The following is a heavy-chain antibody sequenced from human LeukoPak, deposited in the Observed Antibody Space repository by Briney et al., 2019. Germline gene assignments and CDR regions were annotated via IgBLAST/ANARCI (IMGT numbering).Heavy chain of an antibody. Sequence: SETLSLTCTGSGGSISSSSYYWGWIRQPPGKGLEWIGSIYYSGSTYYNPSLKSRVTISVDTSKNQFSLKLSSVTAADTAVYYCARVVPGYMDVWGKGTTVTVSS. J-gene: IGHJ6*03. D-gene: IGHD2-15*01. V-gene: IGHV4-39*01. CDR2: IYYSGST. CDR3: ARVVPGYMDV. CDR1: GGSISSSSYY.